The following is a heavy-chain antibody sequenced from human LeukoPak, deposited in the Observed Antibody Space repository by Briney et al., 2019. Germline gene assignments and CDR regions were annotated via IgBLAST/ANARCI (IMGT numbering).Heavy chain of an antibody. CDR2: IYSGGST. CDR1: GFTVSSNY. V-gene: IGHV3-66*01. CDR3: ARESADYYGMDV. J-gene: IGHJ6*02. Sequence: PGGSLRLSCAASGFTVSSNYMSWVRQAPGKGLEWVSVIYSGGSTYYADSVKGRFTIPRDNSKNTLYLQMNSLRAEDTAVYYCARESADYYGMDVWGQGTTVTVSS.